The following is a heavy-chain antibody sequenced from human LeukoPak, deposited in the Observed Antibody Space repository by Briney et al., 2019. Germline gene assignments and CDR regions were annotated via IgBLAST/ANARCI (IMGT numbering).Heavy chain of an antibody. J-gene: IGHJ4*02. CDR1: GYPISGGHF. Sequence: SETLSLTCAVSGYPISGGHFWGWIRQPPGKGLEWIGNVHHSGHAYYNPSLKSRVIMSADTSKNHFSLRLSYVTAADTAVYYCARGGVYSNYWGQGTLVTVSS. V-gene: IGHV4-38-2*01. CDR3: ARGGVYSNY. D-gene: IGHD6-13*01. CDR2: VHHSGHA.